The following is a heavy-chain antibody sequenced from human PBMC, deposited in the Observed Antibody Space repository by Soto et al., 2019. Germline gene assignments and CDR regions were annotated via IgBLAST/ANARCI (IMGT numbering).Heavy chain of an antibody. Sequence: RLSCAASGFTFSSYAMSWVRQAPGKGLEWVSAISGSGGSTYYADSVKGRFTISRDNSKNTLYLQMNSLRAEDTAVYYCARHTTVVTPDYYYGMDVWGQGTTVTVSS. CDR2: ISGSGGST. CDR3: ARHTTVVTPDYYYGMDV. D-gene: IGHD4-17*01. CDR1: GFTFSSYA. J-gene: IGHJ6*02. V-gene: IGHV3-23*01.